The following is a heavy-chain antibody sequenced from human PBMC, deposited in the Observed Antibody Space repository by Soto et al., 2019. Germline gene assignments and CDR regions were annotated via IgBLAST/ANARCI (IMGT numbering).Heavy chain of an antibody. V-gene: IGHV1-18*01. D-gene: IGHD5-12*01. J-gene: IGHJ6*02. CDR2: ISAYNGDT. CDR1: GYTLTSYG. Sequence: QVQLVQSGAEVTKPGASVKVSCKASGYTLTSYGISWVRQAPGQGLAWMGWISAYNGDTNYAQSLQGRVAMTTDTSTATAYMELRSLRSDDTAVYFCATTIGYSYYYYGMDVWGQGTTVTVSS. CDR3: ATTIGYSYYYYGMDV.